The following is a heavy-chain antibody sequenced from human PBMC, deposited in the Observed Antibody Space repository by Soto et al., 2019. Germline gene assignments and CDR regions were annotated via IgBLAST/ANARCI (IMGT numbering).Heavy chain of an antibody. J-gene: IGHJ4*02. CDR1: GGTFSRHA. CDR3: ARGWGYDSNDYYYAY. V-gene: IGHV1-69*01. CDR2: IIPIFGTA. D-gene: IGHD3-22*01. Sequence: QVQLVQSGAEVRKPGSSVKVSCKASGGTFSRHAISWVRQAPGQGLEWMGGIIPIFGTANHAQKFQGRVTIIADESTSTVYMELISLRSEDTAMNYCARGWGYDSNDYYYAYWGQGTLVIVSS.